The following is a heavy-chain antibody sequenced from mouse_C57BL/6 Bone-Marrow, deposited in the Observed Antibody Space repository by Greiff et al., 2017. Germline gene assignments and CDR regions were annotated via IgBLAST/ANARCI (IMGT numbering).Heavy chain of an antibody. CDR3: ARWLYYYGRGGHFDY. Sequence: QVQLQQSGAEMAKPGASVKLSCKASGYTFTSYWMPWVKQRPGQGLEWIGYINPSSGYTKYNQKFKDKATLTADKSSSTAYMQLSSLTYEDSAVYYCARWLYYYGRGGHFDYWGQGTTLAVSS. CDR2: INPSSGYT. D-gene: IGHD1-1*01. V-gene: IGHV1-7*01. J-gene: IGHJ2*01. CDR1: GYTFTSYW.